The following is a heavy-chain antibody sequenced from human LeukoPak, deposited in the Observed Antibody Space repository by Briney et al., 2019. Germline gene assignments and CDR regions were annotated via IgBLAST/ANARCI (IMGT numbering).Heavy chain of an antibody. CDR1: GYTFNRYN. CDR3: ARDRSSSRYGGENWFDP. Sequence: GGSLRLSCAASGYTFNRYNMNWVRRAPGKGLEWVSSISTSSSYIYYADSVRGRFTISRDNAKNSLYLQMNSLRGEDTAVYYCARDRSSSRYGGENWFDPWGQGTLVTVSS. D-gene: IGHD6-13*01. J-gene: IGHJ5*02. CDR2: ISTSSSYI. V-gene: IGHV3-21*01.